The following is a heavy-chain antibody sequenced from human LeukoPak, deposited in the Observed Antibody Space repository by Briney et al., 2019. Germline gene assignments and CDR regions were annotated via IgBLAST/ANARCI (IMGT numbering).Heavy chain of an antibody. CDR1: GFTFSNYA. D-gene: IGHD6-19*01. Sequence: PGGSLRLSCAASGFTFSNYAMSWVRQAPGKGLEWVAFIRYDGSNKYYGDSVEGRFTISRDNSKDTLYMQMNSLRPEDNAVYYCAKDNGYSSAWPEYFHHWGQGTLVTVSS. V-gene: IGHV3-30*02. CDR2: IRYDGSNK. CDR3: AKDNGYSSAWPEYFHH. J-gene: IGHJ1*01.